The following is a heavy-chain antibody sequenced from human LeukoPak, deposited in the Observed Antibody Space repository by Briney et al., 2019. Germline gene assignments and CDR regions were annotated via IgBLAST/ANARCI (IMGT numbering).Heavy chain of an antibody. CDR1: GYTFTGYY. D-gene: IGHD2-21*02. Sequence: ASVKVSCKASGYTFTGYYMHWVRQAPGQGLEWMGWINPNSGGTNYAQKFQGRVTMTRDTSISTAYMELSRLRSDDTAVYYCARSPYCDGDCYSPGRTWFDPWGQGTLVTVSS. J-gene: IGHJ5*02. CDR2: INPNSGGT. CDR3: ARSPYCDGDCYSPGRTWFDP. V-gene: IGHV1-2*02.